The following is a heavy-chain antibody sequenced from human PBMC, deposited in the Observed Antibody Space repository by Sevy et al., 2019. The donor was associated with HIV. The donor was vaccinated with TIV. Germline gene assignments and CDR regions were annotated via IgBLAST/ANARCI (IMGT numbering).Heavy chain of an antibody. CDR3: ARVSSIYYDRGYYYAMDV. D-gene: IGHD3-22*01. V-gene: IGHV3-7*01. J-gene: IGHJ6*02. CDR1: GFTFSNAW. CDR2: INQDGGEK. Sequence: GGSLRLSCAASGFTFSNAWMNWVRQAPGRGLEWVANINQDGGEKYHMDSVKGRFTISRDNAKNSLYLQMNSLRAEDSAVYFCARVSSIYYDRGYYYAMDVWGQGTTVTVSS.